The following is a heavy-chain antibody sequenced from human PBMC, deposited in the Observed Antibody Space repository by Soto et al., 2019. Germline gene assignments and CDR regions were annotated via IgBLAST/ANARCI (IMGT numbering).Heavy chain of an antibody. J-gene: IGHJ1*01. V-gene: IGHV3-23*01. CDR2: ISGTSDMT. D-gene: IGHD4-4*01. CDR1: GFTFSSYP. CDR3: AKYRWGTTTVTSIN. Sequence: GGSLRLSCVGSGFTFSSYPMNWVRQAPGKGLEWVSAISGTSDMTYYANSVTGRFTISRDNSKNTLYLQVSSLRVEDTAIYYGAKYRWGTTTVTSINWGRGTLVTVSS.